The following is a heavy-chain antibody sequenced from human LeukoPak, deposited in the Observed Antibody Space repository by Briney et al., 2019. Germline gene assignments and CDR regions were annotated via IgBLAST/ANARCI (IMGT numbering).Heavy chain of an antibody. CDR3: AKDSRDSSGWHIFDY. J-gene: IGHJ4*02. V-gene: IGHV3-74*01. D-gene: IGHD6-19*01. CDR1: GFTFSSYW. CDR2: INSDGSST. Sequence: PGGSLRLSCAASGFTFSSYWMHWVRQAPGKGLVWVSRINSDGSSTSYADSVKGRFTISRDNAKNTLYLQMNSLRAEDTAVYYCAKDSRDSSGWHIFDYWGQGTLVTVSS.